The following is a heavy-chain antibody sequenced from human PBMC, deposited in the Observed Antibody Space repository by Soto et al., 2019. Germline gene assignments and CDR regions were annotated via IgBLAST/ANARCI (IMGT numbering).Heavy chain of an antibody. V-gene: IGHV3-30*18. Sequence: GGSLRRSCAASGLTFSSYVMHWVRQAPGKGLEWVAVISYDGSNKYYADSVNGRFTISRDNSKNTLYLQMNSLRAEDTAVYYCAKDPSTGSGDSSPIWFQHWGQGTLVTVSS. D-gene: IGHD6-13*01. J-gene: IGHJ1*01. CDR3: AKDPSTGSGDSSPIWFQH. CDR2: ISYDGSNK. CDR1: GLTFSSYV.